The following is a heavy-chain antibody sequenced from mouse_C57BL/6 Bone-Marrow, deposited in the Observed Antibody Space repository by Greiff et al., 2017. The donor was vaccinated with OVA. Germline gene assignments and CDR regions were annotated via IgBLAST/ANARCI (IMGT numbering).Heavy chain of an antibody. V-gene: IGHV1-81*01. J-gene: IGHJ4*01. D-gene: IGHD1-2*01. CDR3: ARRGHLRPYAMDY. CDR2: IYPRSGNT. CDR1: GYTFTSYG. Sequence: VQRVESGAELARPGASVKLSCKASGYTFTSYGISWVKQRTGQGLEWIGEIYPRSGNTYYNEKFKGKATLTADKSSSTAYMELRSLTSEDSAVYFCARRGHLRPYAMDYWGQGTSVTVSS.